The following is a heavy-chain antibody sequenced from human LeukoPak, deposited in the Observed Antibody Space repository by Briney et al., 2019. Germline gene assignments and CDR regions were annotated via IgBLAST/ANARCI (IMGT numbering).Heavy chain of an antibody. CDR1: GGTFSSYA. J-gene: IGHJ4*02. Sequence: ASVKVSCKASGGTFSSYAISWVRQAPGQGLEWMGGIIPIFGTANYAQKFQGRVTITADESTSTAYMELSGLRSEDTAVYYCASSLLGYCSSTSCHTFDYWGQGTLVTVSS. D-gene: IGHD2-2*02. CDR2: IIPIFGTA. CDR3: ASSLLGYCSSTSCHTFDY. V-gene: IGHV1-69*13.